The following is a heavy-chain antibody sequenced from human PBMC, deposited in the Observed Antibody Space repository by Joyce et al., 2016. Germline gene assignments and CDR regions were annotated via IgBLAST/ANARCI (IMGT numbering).Heavy chain of an antibody. CDR1: GYPFTDYS. V-gene: IGHV1-2*06. CDR2: INPKSGDT. D-gene: IGHD2-8*02. CDR3: ARGDLLD. Sequence: QVQVVQSGAEVKKPGASVKVSCRASGYPFTDYSIHWVRQAPGQGLECMGRINPKSGDTNDAQNFQGRVTMTRDTSINTAYMELSSLRSDDTAVYYCARGDLLDWGQGTLVTVSS. J-gene: IGHJ4*02.